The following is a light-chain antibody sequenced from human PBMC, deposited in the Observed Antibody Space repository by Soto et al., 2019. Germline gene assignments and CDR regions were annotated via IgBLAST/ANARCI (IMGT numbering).Light chain of an antibody. CDR2: KAS. V-gene: IGKV1-5*03. CDR1: QNINIW. CDR3: QQYNTDSRS. Sequence: DIQMTQSHSTLSASVGDRVTITCRASQNINIWLAWYQHKPGTAPKVLIYKASTLETGVPTRFSGSGSGTEFTLTISGLQPDYFATYYCQQYNTDSRSFGQGTTVVIK. J-gene: IGKJ2*01.